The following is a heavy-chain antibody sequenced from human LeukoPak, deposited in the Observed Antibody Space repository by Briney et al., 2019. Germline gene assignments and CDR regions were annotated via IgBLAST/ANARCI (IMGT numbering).Heavy chain of an antibody. J-gene: IGHJ4*02. D-gene: IGHD3-9*01. V-gene: IGHV3-30*02. CDR2: IRYDGSNK. CDR1: GFTFSSYG. Sequence: GGSLRLSCAASGFTFSSYGMHWVRQAPGKGLEWVAFIRYDGSNKYYADSVKGRFTISRDNSKNTLYLQMNSLRAEDTAVYYCARRYFDFFDYWGQGTLVTVSS. CDR3: ARRYFDFFDY.